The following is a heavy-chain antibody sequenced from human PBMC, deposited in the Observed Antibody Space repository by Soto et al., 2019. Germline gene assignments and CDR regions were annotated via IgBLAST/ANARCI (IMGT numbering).Heavy chain of an antibody. J-gene: IGHJ4*02. CDR1: GGSFSGYD. CDR2: INHSGST. CDR3: ARGLYDFWSGYYIDY. D-gene: IGHD3-3*01. Sequence: QVQLQQWGAGLLKPSETLSLTCAVYGGSFSGYDWSWIRQPPGKGLEWIGEINHSGSTNYNPSLKSRVTISVETSKNQFSLKLSSVTAADTAVYYCARGLYDFWSGYYIDYWGQGTLVTVSS. V-gene: IGHV4-34*01.